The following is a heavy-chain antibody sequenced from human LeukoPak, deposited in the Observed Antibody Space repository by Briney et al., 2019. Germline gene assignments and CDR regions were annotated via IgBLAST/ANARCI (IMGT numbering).Heavy chain of an antibody. V-gene: IGHV3-23*01. CDR1: GFTFSSYS. D-gene: IGHD2-21*02. CDR2: ISGSGGST. Sequence: GGSLRLSCAASGFTFSSYSMSWVRQAPGKGLEWVSAISGSGGSTYYADSVKGRFTISRDNSKNTLYLQMNSLGAEDTAVYYCAKDSLWGGLDYWGQGTLVTVSS. CDR3: AKDSLWGGLDY. J-gene: IGHJ4*02.